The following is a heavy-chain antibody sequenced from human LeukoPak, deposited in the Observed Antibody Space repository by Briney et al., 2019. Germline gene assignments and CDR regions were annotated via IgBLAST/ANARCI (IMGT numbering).Heavy chain of an antibody. J-gene: IGHJ6*02. CDR2: ISSSSSPI. CDR1: GFTFSSYS. V-gene: IGHV3-48*04. Sequence: GGSLRLSCAASGFTFSSYSMNWVRQAPGKGLEWVSYISSSSSPIYYADSVKGRFTISRDNAKNSLYLQMNSLRAEDTSVYYCARSYYDITANYYYYGMDVWGQGTTVTVSS. D-gene: IGHD3-9*01. CDR3: ARSYYDITANYYYYGMDV.